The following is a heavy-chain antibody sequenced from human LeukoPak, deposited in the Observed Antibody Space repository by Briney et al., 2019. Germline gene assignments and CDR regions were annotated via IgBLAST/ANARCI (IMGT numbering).Heavy chain of an antibody. V-gene: IGHV1-8*01. CDR2: MNPNSGNT. J-gene: IGHJ4*02. Sequence: ASVKVSCKASGYTFTSYDINWVRQATGQGLEWMGWMNPNSGNTGYAQKFQGSVTMTRNTSISTAYMELSSLRSEDTAVYYCAREDSSSWYSVDYWGQGTLVTVSS. CDR3: AREDSSSWYSVDY. CDR1: GYTFTSYD. D-gene: IGHD6-13*01.